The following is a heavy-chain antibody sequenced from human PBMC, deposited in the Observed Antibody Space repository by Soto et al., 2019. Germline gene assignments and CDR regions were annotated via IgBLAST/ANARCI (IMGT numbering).Heavy chain of an antibody. CDR1: GGTFSSYA. J-gene: IGHJ4*02. V-gene: IGHV1-69*01. CDR2: IIPIFGTA. D-gene: IGHD6-19*01. CDR3: ARDQAGGSSGWYCLDY. Sequence: QVQLVQSGAEVKKPGSSVKVSCKASGGTFSSYAISWVRQAPGQGLEWMGGIIPIFGTANYAQKFQGRVTITADESTSTAYMEPSSIRSEDTAVYYCARDQAGGSSGWYCLDYWGQGTLVTVSS.